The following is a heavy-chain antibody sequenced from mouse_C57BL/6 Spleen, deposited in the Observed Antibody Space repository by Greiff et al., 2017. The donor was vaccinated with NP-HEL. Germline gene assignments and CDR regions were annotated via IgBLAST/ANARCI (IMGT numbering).Heavy chain of an antibody. CDR1: GYSFTDYN. J-gene: IGHJ1*03. D-gene: IGHD1-1*01. V-gene: IGHV1-39*01. Sequence: VQLQQSGPELVKPGASVKISCKASGYSFTDYNMNWVKQSNGKSLEWIGVINPNYGTTSYNQKFKGKATLTVDQSSSTAYMQLNSLTSEDSAVYYCASPYYYGSSYVWYFDVWGTGTTVTVSS. CDR3: ASPYYYGSSYVWYFDV. CDR2: INPNYGTT.